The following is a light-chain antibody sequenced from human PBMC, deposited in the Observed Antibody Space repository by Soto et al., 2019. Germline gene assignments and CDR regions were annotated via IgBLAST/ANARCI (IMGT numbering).Light chain of an antibody. Sequence: QSVLTQPPSASGTPGQRVTISCSGSSSNIGSNTVNWYQQLLGTAPKLLIYSNNQRPSGVPDRFSGSKSGTSASLAISGLQSEDEADYYCAAWDDSLNEVFGTGTKVTVL. V-gene: IGLV1-44*01. J-gene: IGLJ1*01. CDR2: SNN. CDR3: AAWDDSLNEV. CDR1: SSNIGSNT.